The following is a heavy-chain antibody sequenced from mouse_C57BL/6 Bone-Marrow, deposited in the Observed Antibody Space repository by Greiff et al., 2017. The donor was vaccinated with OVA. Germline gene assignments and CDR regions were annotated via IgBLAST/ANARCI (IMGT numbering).Heavy chain of an antibody. J-gene: IGHJ4*01. Sequence: EVQRVESGGDLVKPGGSLKLSCAASGFTFSSYGMSWVRQTPDKRLEWVATISSGGSYTYYPDSVKGRFTISRDNAKNTLYLQMSSLKSEDTAMYYCARKGVVTTRGNYAMDYWGQGTSVTVSS. CDR3: ARKGVVTTRGNYAMDY. V-gene: IGHV5-6*01. CDR1: GFTFSSYG. CDR2: ISSGGSYT. D-gene: IGHD2-2*01.